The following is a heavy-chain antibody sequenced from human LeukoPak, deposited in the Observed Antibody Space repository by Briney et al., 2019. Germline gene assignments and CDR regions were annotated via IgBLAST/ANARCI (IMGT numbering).Heavy chain of an antibody. Sequence: KAGGSLRLSCAASGFTFSDYYMSWIRQAPGKGLEWVSYISSSGSTIYYADSVKGRFTISRDNAKNSLYLQMNSLRAEDTAVYYCARDHYYGSGSYRNDAFDIWGQGTMVTVSS. CDR2: ISSSGSTI. J-gene: IGHJ3*02. V-gene: IGHV3-11*01. CDR3: ARDHYYGSGSYRNDAFDI. D-gene: IGHD3-10*01. CDR1: GFTFSDYY.